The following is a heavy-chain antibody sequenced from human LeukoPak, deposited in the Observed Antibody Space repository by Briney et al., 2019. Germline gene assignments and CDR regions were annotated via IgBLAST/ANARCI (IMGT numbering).Heavy chain of an antibody. CDR2: ISRSGGST. J-gene: IGHJ3*02. D-gene: IGHD3-9*01. V-gene: IGHV3-23*01. Sequence: GGSLRLSCAPSGFTFSRYAISWVRPAPGKGLKWVSAISRSGGSTYYADSVKGRFTISSDNSKNTLYLQMNSLRAEDTAVYYCAKDRRSGYDISPDAFDIWGQGTMVTVSS. CDR3: AKDRRSGYDISPDAFDI. CDR1: GFTFSRYA.